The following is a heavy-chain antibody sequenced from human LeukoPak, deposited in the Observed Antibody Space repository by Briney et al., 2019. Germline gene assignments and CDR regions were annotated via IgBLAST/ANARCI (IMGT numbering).Heavy chain of an antibody. CDR2: IWYDGSNK. Sequence: GRSLRLSCAASVFPFRSHGMHWVRQAPGKGLEWVAIIWYDGSNKYYADSVKGRFTISRDNSKNTLYLQMNSVRAEDTAVYYCARDRAAARMDVWGKGTTVTVSS. CDR1: VFPFRSHG. CDR3: ARDRAAARMDV. D-gene: IGHD6-13*01. J-gene: IGHJ6*04. V-gene: IGHV3-33*01.